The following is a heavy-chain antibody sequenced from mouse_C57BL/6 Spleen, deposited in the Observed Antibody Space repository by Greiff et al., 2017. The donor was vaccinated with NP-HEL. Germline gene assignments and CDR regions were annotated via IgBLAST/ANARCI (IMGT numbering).Heavy chain of an antibody. V-gene: IGHV1-62-2*01. D-gene: IGHD2-4*01. J-gene: IGHJ1*03. Sequence: QVQLQQSGAELVKPGASVKLSCKASGYTFTEYTIHWVKQRSGQGLEWIGWFYPGSGSIKYNEKFKDKATLTADKSSSTVYMELSRLTSEDSAVYFCARHEVGYDYDDEDWYFDVWGTGTTVTVSS. CDR1: GYTFTEYT. CDR3: ARHEVGYDYDDEDWYFDV. CDR2: FYPGSGSI.